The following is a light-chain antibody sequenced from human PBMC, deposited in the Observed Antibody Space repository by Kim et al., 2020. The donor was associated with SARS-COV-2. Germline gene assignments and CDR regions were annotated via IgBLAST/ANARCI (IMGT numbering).Light chain of an antibody. CDR1: SSDINYNY. Sequence: PGQSITISCTGTSSDINYNYVSWYQQHPGKAPNLMIYDVSKRPSGVSNRFSGSKSGYTASLTISGLQAEDEADYYCNSCTTSTTWVFGGGTQLTVL. J-gene: IGLJ3*02. V-gene: IGLV2-14*04. CDR2: DVS. CDR3: NSCTTSTTWV.